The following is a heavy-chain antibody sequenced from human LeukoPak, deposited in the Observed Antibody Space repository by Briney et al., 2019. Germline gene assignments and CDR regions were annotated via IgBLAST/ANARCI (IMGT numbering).Heavy chain of an antibody. CDR1: GFTFSSYG. V-gene: IGHV3-30*18. CDR2: ISYDGSNK. Sequence: TGGSLRLSCAASGFTFSSYGMHWVRQAPGKGLEWVAVISYDGSNKYYADSVKGRFTISRDNSKNTLHLQMSSLRAEDTAVYYCAKGGGRYCSGGSCYLGASFDSWGQGTLVTVPS. D-gene: IGHD2-15*01. J-gene: IGHJ4*02. CDR3: AKGGGRYCSGGSCYLGASFDS.